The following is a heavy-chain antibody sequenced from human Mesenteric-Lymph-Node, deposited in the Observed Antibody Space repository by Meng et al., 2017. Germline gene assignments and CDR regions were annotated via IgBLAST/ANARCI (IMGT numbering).Heavy chain of an antibody. D-gene: IGHD3-10*01. J-gene: IGHJ4*02. Sequence: GSLRLSCTVSGGSITSYYWSWIRQPPGKGLEWIGYIYYTGSTNYNPSLKSRVTISVDTSKDHFSLKLSSVTAADTAVYYCARGSYGPDFDYWGQGTLVTVSS. CDR3: ARGSYGPDFDY. V-gene: IGHV4-59*01. CDR2: IYYTGST. CDR1: GGSITSYY.